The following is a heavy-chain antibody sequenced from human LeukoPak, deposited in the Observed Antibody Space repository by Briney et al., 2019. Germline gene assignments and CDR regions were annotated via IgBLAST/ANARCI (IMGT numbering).Heavy chain of an antibody. Sequence: TLSLTCAISGDSVSGNSVAWNWIRQSPSRGLEWLGRTYYRSKWYNDYAVSVKSRITINPDTTKNQFSLQLNSVTPEDTATCYCARAIGAGTGNFDYWGQGTLVTVSS. CDR2: TYYRSKWYN. CDR1: GDSVSGNSVA. CDR3: ARAIGAGTGNFDY. D-gene: IGHD1-1*01. V-gene: IGHV6-1*01. J-gene: IGHJ4*02.